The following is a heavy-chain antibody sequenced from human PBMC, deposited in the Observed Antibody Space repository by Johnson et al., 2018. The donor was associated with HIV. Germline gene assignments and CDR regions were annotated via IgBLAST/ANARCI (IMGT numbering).Heavy chain of an antibody. J-gene: IGHJ3*02. CDR2: ISGSGSRT. Sequence: VQLVESGGGLVQPGGSLRLSCAASGFTFSYYAMSWVRQAPGKGLEWVSGISGSGSRTYYADSVKGRLTILRDNSKNMLYLQMNSLRAEDTAVYYCAKGKDIVVVPTADDAFDIWGQGTVVTVSS. CDR1: GFTFSYYA. V-gene: IGHV3-23*04. CDR3: AKGKDIVVVPTADDAFDI. D-gene: IGHD2-2*01.